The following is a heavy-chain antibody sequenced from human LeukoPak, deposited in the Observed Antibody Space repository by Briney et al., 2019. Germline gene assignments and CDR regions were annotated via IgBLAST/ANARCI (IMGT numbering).Heavy chain of an antibody. D-gene: IGHD2-21*02. CDR2: ISATGGTT. CDR1: GFTFSTYA. V-gene: IGHV3-23*01. Sequence: GGSLRLSCAASGFTFSTYAVSWIRQAPEKGLEWVSAISATGGTTYYADSVKGRFTISRDNSKNTLYLQLNSLRAEDTAIYYCAKGKVTAFLDWFDPWGQGTLVTVSS. CDR3: AKGKVTAFLDWFDP. J-gene: IGHJ5*02.